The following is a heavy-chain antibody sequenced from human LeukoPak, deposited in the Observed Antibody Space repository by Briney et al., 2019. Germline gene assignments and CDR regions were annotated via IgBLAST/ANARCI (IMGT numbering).Heavy chain of an antibody. CDR1: GFTFSSYW. J-gene: IGHJ4*02. CDR3: ARAARDGYNYYFDY. CDR2: IKQDGSEK. D-gene: IGHD5-24*01. V-gene: IGHV3-7*01. Sequence: PGGSLRLSCAASGFTFSSYWMSWVRQAPGKGLEWVANIKQDGSEKYYVDSVKGRFTISRDNAKNSLYLQMNSLRAEDTAVYYCARAARDGYNYYFDYWGQGTLVTVSS.